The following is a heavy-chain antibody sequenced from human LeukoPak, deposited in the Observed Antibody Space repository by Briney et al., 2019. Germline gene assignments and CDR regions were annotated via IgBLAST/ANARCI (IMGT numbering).Heavy chain of an antibody. Sequence: SETLSLTCTVSGGSISSGGYYWSWIRQHPGKGLEWIGYIYYSGSTNYNPSLKSRVTISVDTSKNQFSLKLSSVTAADTAVYHCARVGGDGYNGYYFDYWGQGTLVTVSS. CDR2: IYYSGST. CDR1: GGSISSGGYY. D-gene: IGHD5-24*01. V-gene: IGHV4-61*08. CDR3: ARVGGDGYNGYYFDY. J-gene: IGHJ4*02.